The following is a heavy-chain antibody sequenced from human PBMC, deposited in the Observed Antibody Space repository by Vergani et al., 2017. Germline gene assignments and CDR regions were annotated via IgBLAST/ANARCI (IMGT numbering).Heavy chain of an antibody. CDR1: GGSFTSYH. V-gene: IGHV4-34*01. CDR3: ARVNTETNGHLYYYYYMDV. J-gene: IGHJ6*03. D-gene: IGHD4-11*01. CDR2: IDHTGRP. Sequence: VQLQQWGGGLLKPSETLSLTCVVNGGSFTSYHWTWIRQSPGEGLEWVGDIDHTGRPDYNPSLKSRLTMSVDKSRNQFSLTLNSVTATDTALYFCARVNTETNGHLYYYYYMDVWGQATAVTVS.